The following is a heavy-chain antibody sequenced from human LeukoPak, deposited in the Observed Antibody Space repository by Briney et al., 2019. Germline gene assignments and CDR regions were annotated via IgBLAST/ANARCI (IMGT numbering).Heavy chain of an antibody. V-gene: IGHV1-69*13. CDR1: GGTFSSYA. CDR2: ITPIFGTA. CDR3: ARGLIAAGPLSSTGGNYGMDV. J-gene: IGHJ6*04. D-gene: IGHD6-13*01. Sequence: SVKVSCKASGGTFSSYAISWVRQAPGQGLEWMGGITPIFGTANYAQKFQGRVTITADESTSTAYMELSSLRSEDTAVYYCARGLIAAGPLSSTGGNYGMDVWGKGTTVTVSS.